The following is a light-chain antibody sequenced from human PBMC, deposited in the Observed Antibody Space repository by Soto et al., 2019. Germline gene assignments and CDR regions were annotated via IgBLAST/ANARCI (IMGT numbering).Light chain of an antibody. CDR3: SSYTSSSTSVV. J-gene: IGLJ2*01. Sequence: QSALPQPASVSGSPGQSITISCTGTSSDVGGYNYVSWYQQHPGKAPKLMIYDVSNRPSWVSNRFSGSKSGNTASLTISGLQAEDEADYYCSSYTSSSTSVVFGGGTKVTVL. CDR2: DVS. CDR1: SSDVGGYNY. V-gene: IGLV2-14*01.